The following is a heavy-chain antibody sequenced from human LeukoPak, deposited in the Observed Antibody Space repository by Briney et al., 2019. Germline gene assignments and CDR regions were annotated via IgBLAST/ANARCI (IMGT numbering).Heavy chain of an antibody. D-gene: IGHD3-22*01. CDR2: IYHSGST. V-gene: IGHV4-30-2*01. Sequence: PSETLSLTCAVSGGSISSGGYSWSWIRQPPGKGLEWIGYIYHSGSTYYNPSLKSRVTISVDRSKNQFSLKLSSVTAADTAVYYYARVPLSIVALDYWGQGTLVTVSS. CDR3: ARVPLSIVALDY. J-gene: IGHJ4*02. CDR1: GGSISSGGYS.